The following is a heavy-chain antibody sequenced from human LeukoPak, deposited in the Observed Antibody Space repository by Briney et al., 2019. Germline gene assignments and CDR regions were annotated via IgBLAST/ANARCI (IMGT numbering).Heavy chain of an antibody. CDR1: GFTFSSYG. J-gene: IGHJ4*02. Sequence: GGSLRLSCAASGFTFSSYGMHWVRQAPGKGLEWVAVIWFDGSIKYYADSVKGRFTISRDNSRNTLFLQMNSLRAEDTAVYYCASAAGPFDNWGQGTLVAVSS. CDR2: IWFDGSIK. D-gene: IGHD6-19*01. V-gene: IGHV3-33*01. CDR3: ASAAGPFDN.